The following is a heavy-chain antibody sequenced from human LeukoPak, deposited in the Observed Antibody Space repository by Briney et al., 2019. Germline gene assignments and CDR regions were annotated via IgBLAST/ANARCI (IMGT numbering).Heavy chain of an antibody. J-gene: IGHJ4*02. CDR3: AINGGGDSGYGNFDY. V-gene: IGHV3-21*04. D-gene: IGHD5-12*01. Sequence: GGSLRLPCAASGFTFNTYNMNWVRQAPGKGLEWVSSISSSSSYMYYADSVRGRFTTSRDNAKNSLYLQMNSLRAEDTAFYYCAINGGGDSGYGNFDYWGQGTLVTVSS. CDR1: GFTFNTYN. CDR2: ISSSSSYM.